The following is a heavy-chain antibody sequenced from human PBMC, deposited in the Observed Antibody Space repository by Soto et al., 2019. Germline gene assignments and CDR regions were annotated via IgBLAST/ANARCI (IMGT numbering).Heavy chain of an antibody. CDR1: GYNFINYV. V-gene: IGHV1-18*01. Sequence: ASVKVSCKASGYNFINYVITWVRQAPGQGLDCMGRISVHNGNTNYAQKLQGRVTMTTDTSTSTAYMELRSLRSDDTAVYYCVRDLDGSGSYYTDYWGPGTLVTVSS. CDR2: ISVHNGNT. J-gene: IGHJ4*02. CDR3: VRDLDGSGSYYTDY. D-gene: IGHD3-10*01.